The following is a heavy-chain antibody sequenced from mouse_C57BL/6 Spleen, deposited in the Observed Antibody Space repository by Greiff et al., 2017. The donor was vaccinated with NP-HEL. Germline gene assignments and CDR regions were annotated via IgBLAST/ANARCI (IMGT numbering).Heavy chain of an antibody. CDR1: GYTFTSYW. V-gene: IGHV1-59*01. CDR3: ARGSDYYDYDVDY. CDR2: IDPSDSYT. Sequence: QVQLQQPGAELVRPGTSVKLSCKASGYTFTSYWMHWVKQRPGQGLEWIGVIDPSDSYTNYNQKFKGKATLTVDTSSSTAYMQLSSLTSEDSAVYYCARGSDYYDYDVDYWGQGTTLTVSS. J-gene: IGHJ2*01. D-gene: IGHD2-4*01.